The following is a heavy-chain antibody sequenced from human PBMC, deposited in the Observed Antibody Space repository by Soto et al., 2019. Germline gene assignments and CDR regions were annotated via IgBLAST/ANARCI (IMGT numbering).Heavy chain of an antibody. CDR1: GGTFSSYA. V-gene: IGHV1-69*12. J-gene: IGHJ6*02. CDR3: ARPGGRGDYYYGMDV. D-gene: IGHD1-26*01. CDR2: IIPIFGTA. Sequence: QVQLVQSGAEVKKPGSSVKVSCKASGGTFSSYAISWVRQAPGQGLEWMGGIIPIFGTANYAQKFQGRVTIIADESTSTAYMELRSLRSEYTAVYYCARPGGRGDYYYGMDVWGQGTTVTVSS.